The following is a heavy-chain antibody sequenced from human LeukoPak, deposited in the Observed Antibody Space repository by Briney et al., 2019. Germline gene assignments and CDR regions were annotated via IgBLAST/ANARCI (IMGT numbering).Heavy chain of an antibody. CDR3: ARGSSYGFSMAY. Sequence: WASVKVSCKASGYTFTSYGINWVRQAPGQGLEWMGWISTYNGDTNYAEMLQGRVTMTTDTSTSTAYMELRSLRSDDTAVYYCARGSSYGFSMAYWGQGTLVIVSS. CDR1: GYTFTSYG. J-gene: IGHJ4*02. V-gene: IGHV1-18*01. CDR2: ISTYNGDT. D-gene: IGHD5-18*01.